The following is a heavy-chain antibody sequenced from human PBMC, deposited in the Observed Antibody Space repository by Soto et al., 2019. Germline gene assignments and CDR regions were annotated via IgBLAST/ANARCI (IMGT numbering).Heavy chain of an antibody. CDR2: IIPIFGTA. CDR3: ASSSGNNYGVGTNYYFDY. D-gene: IGHD1-26*01. V-gene: IGHV1-69*06. J-gene: IGHJ4*02. Sequence: QVQLVQSGAEVKKPGSSVKVSCKTSGGTFSTYSIVWVRQGPGEGLEWMGGIIPIFGTANYAQKFQDRVTITADKSTNTAFMELSSLKSEDTAMYYCASSSGNNYGVGTNYYFDYWGQGTLVTVSS. CDR1: GGTFSTYS.